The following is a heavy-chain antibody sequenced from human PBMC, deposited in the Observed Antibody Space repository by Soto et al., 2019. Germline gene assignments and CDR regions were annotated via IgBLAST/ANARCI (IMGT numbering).Heavy chain of an antibody. Sequence: GGSLRLSRAASGFTFSSYGMHWVRQAPGKGLEWVAVISYDGSNKYYADSVKGRFTISRDNSKNTLYLQMNSLRAEDTAVYYCAKGRATFEYYFDYWGQGTLVTVSS. J-gene: IGHJ4*02. CDR2: ISYDGSNK. CDR3: AKGRATFEYYFDY. V-gene: IGHV3-30*18. CDR1: GFTFSSYG. D-gene: IGHD1-26*01.